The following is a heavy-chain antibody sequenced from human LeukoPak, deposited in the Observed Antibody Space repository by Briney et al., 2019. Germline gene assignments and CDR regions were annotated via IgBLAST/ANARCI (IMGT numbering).Heavy chain of an antibody. CDR2: TYYRSKWYN. J-gene: IGHJ4*02. Sequence: SQTLSLTCAISGDSVSSNNGAWNWIRQSPSRGLEWLGRTYYRSKWYNDYAGSLISRITISPDTSKNQFSLQLYSVTPEDTAVYYCARDVGTTGWHTFDYWGQGTLVAVSS. D-gene: IGHD3-9*01. V-gene: IGHV6-1*01. CDR3: ARDVGTTGWHTFDY. CDR1: GDSVSSNNGA.